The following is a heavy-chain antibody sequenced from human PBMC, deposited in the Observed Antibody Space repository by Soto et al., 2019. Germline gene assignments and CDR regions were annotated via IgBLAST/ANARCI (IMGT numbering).Heavy chain of an antibody. CDR2: IYYSGST. D-gene: IGHD3-22*01. CDR3: ASAQGDYYDSSGYVEYFQH. CDR1: GCSISSGGYY. V-gene: IGHV4-31*03. J-gene: IGHJ1*01. Sequence: SETLSLTCTVSGCSISSGGYYWSWIRQHPGKGLEWIGYIYYSGSTYYNPSLKSRVTISVDTSKNQFSLRLSSVTAADTAVYYCASAQGDYYDSSGYVEYFQHWGQGTLVTVSS.